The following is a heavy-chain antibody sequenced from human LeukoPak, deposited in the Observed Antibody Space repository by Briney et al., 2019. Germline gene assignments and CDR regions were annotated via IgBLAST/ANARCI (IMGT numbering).Heavy chain of an antibody. D-gene: IGHD3-10*01. CDR1: GFTFSSYE. CDR2: ISSSGSTI. CDR3: ATDYYVSGSYYRLFY. J-gene: IGHJ4*02. Sequence: PGGSLRLSCAASGFTFSSYEMNWVRQAPGKGLEWISDISSSGSTINYADSVKGRFTISRDNAKNTLYLQMNNLRAEDTAVYYCATDYYVSGSYYRLFYWGQGTLVTVSS. V-gene: IGHV3-48*03.